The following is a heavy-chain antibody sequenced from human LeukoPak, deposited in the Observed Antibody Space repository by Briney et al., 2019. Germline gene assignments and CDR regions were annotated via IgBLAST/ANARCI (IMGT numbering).Heavy chain of an antibody. CDR2: INSDGTST. CDR3: ARDRRYCSGGSCYADAFDI. V-gene: IGHV3-74*01. CDR1: GFTFSSYW. Sequence: GGSLRLSCEASGFTFSSYWMHWVRQAPGKGLVWVSRINSDGTSTGYADSVKGRFTISRDNAKNTLYLQMNSLRAEDTAVYYCARDRRYCSGGSCYADAFDIWGQGTMVTVSS. D-gene: IGHD2-15*01. J-gene: IGHJ3*02.